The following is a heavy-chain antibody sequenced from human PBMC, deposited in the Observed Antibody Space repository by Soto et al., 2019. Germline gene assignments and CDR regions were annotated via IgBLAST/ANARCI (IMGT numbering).Heavy chain of an antibody. V-gene: IGHV1-69*13. CDR2: IIPIFGTA. CDR1: GGTFSSYA. J-gene: IGHJ4*02. CDR3: ASYYDSSGRIFDY. D-gene: IGHD3-22*01. Sequence: ASVKVSCKASGGTFSSYAISWVRQAPGQGLEWMGGIIPIFGTANYAQKFQGRVTITADESTSTAYMELSSLRSEDTAVYYCASYYDSSGRIFDYWGQGTLVTVSS.